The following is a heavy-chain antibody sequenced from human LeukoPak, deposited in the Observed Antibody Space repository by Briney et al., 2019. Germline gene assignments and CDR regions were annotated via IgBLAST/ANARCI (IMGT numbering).Heavy chain of an antibody. CDR2: INHSGST. D-gene: IGHD1-1*01. CDR1: GGSFSGYY. J-gene: IGHJ6*02. CDR3: AEEGGTGTTVGMDV. V-gene: IGHV4-34*01. Sequence: SETLSLTCAVYGGSFSGYYWSWIRQPPGKGLEWIGEINHSGSTNYNPSLKSRVTISVDTSKNQFSLKLSSATAADTAVYYCAEEGGTGTTVGMDVWGQGTTVTVSS.